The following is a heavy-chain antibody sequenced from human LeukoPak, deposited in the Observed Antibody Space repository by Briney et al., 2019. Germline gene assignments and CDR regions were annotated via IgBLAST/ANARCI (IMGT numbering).Heavy chain of an antibody. CDR1: GFTFSSYD. J-gene: IGHJ6*02. Sequence: GGSLRLSCAASGFTFSSYDMHWVRQATGKGLEWVSAIGTAGDTYYPGSVKGRFTISRENAKNSLYLQMNSLRAGDTAVYYCARGGAAAGSYYYYYGMDVWGQGTTVTVSS. V-gene: IGHV3-13*01. CDR3: ARGGAAAGSYYYYYGMDV. CDR2: IGTAGDT. D-gene: IGHD6-13*01.